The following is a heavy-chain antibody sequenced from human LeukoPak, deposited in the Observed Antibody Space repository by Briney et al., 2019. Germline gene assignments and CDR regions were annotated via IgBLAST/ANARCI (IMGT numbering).Heavy chain of an antibody. CDR2: INHSGST. J-gene: IGHJ4*02. CDR3: AREEGGAAGKGFDY. D-gene: IGHD6-13*01. CDR1: GGSLSSGDYY. Sequence: SQTLSLTCIVSGGSLSSGDYYWSWIRQPPGKGLEWIGYINHSGSTYYKPSLKSRVTISVDRSKNHFSLNLSYVTAADTAVYYCAREEGGAAGKGFDYWGQGTPVTVSS. V-gene: IGHV4-30-2*01.